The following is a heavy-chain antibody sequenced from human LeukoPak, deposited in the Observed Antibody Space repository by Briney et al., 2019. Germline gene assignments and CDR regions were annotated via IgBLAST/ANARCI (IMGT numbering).Heavy chain of an antibody. J-gene: IGHJ4*02. CDR2: ISGSGGST. D-gene: IGHD4-17*01. Sequence: PGGSLRLSCAASGFTFTSYWMSWVRQAPGKGLEWVSAISGSGGSTYYADSVKGRFTISRDNSKNTLYLQMNNLRVEDTAVYYCARVGRLQYGDYVAFDYWGQGALVTVSS. CDR3: ARVGRLQYGDYVAFDY. V-gene: IGHV3-23*01. CDR1: GFTFTSYW.